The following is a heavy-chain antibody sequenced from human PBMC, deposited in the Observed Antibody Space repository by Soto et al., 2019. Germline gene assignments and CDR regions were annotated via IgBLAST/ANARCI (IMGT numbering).Heavy chain of an antibody. D-gene: IGHD3-9*01. J-gene: IGHJ3*02. CDR3: VRGGRGYTKDDLFYI. V-gene: IGHV3-21*01. CDR2: ISSDSSVI. Sequence: ELQLVESGGGLVRPGGSLRLSCADSGFTLSPYSINWVRQAPGKGLEWVSSISSDSSVIYYADSVGGRFTISRDNAKRSVFLQMKSLSFEDTAVYYCVRGGRGYTKDDLFYIWGLGTMVTVSS. CDR1: GFTLSPYS.